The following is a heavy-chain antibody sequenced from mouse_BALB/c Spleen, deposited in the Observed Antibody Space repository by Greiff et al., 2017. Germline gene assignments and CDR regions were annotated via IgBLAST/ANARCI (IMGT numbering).Heavy chain of an antibody. CDR3: ARERGDYDEGNAMDD. V-gene: IGHV7-3*02. CDR2: IRNKASGYTT. J-gene: IGHJ4*01. D-gene: IGHD2-4*01. CDR1: GFTFTDYY. Sequence: EVQLVESGGGLVQPGGSLRLSCATSGFTFTDYYMSWVRQPPGKALEWLGFIRNKASGYTTEYSASVKGQFTISRDNSQSILYLQMNTLRAEDSATYYCARERGDYDEGNAMDDGGQGTSGTVSA.